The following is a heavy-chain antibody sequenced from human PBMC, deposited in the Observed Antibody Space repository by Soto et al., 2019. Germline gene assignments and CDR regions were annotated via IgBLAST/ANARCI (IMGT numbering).Heavy chain of an antibody. CDR3: ARDARMYYYDSSGYREGLGFDY. CDR1: GFTFSSYG. D-gene: IGHD3-22*01. CDR2: IWYDGSNK. J-gene: IGHJ4*02. Sequence: SLRLSCAASGFTFSSYGMHWVRQAPGKGLEWVAVIWYDGSNKYYADSVKGRFTISRDNSKNTLYLQMNSLRAEDTAVYYCARDARMYYYDSSGYREGLGFDYWGQGTLVTVS. V-gene: IGHV3-33*01.